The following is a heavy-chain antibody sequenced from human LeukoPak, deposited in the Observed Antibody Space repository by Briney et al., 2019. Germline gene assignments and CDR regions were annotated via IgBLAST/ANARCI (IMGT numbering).Heavy chain of an antibody. CDR2: IKQDGSEK. J-gene: IGHJ4*02. D-gene: IGHD1-26*01. V-gene: IGHV3-7*01. CDR3: ARASGSLDLDY. CDR1: GFTFSSYA. Sequence: PGGSLRLSCAASGFTFSSYAMSWVRQAPGKGLEWVANIKQDGSEKYYVDSVKGRFTISRDNAKNSLYLQMNSLRAEDTAVYYCARASGSLDLDYWGQGTLVTVSS.